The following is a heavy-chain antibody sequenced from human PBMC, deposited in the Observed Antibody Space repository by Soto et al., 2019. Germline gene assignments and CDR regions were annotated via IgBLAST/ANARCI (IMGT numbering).Heavy chain of an antibody. J-gene: IGHJ4*02. D-gene: IGHD6-19*01. CDR1: GYTFTSYG. CDR3: ARDLGVGLVDY. V-gene: IGHV1-18*01. Sequence: QVQLVQSGAEVKKPGASVKVSCKASGYTFTSYGISWVRQAPGQGLEWMGWISAYNGNIKYAQKLQGRVTMTTDTSTRTTYMELRSLRSDGTAVYYCARDLGVGLVDYWGQGTLVTVSS. CDR2: ISAYNGNI.